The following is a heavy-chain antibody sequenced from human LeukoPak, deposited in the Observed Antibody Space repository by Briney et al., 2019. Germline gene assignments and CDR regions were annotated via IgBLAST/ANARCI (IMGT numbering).Heavy chain of an antibody. CDR1: GGSISSYY. Sequence: SETLSLTCTVSGGSISSYYWSWIRQPPGKGLEWIGYIYYSGSTNYNPSLKSRVTMSVDTSKNQFSLKLSSVTAADTAVYYCARSPDGDYALFDYWGQGTLVTASS. D-gene: IGHD4-17*01. CDR2: IYYSGST. V-gene: IGHV4-59*12. J-gene: IGHJ4*02. CDR3: ARSPDGDYALFDY.